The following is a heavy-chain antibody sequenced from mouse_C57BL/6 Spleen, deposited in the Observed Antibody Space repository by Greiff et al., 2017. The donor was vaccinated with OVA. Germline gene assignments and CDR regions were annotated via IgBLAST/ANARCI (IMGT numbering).Heavy chain of an antibody. CDR1: GYTFTDYY. CDR2: IGPGSGST. J-gene: IGHJ4*01. Sequence: VKVVESGAELVKPGASVKISCKASGYTFTDYYINWVKQRPGQGLEWIGKIGPGSGSTYYNEKFKGKATLTADKSSSTAYMQLSSLTSEDSAVYFCARSYYDYDNYYAMDYWGQGTSVTVSS. D-gene: IGHD2-4*01. CDR3: ARSYYDYDNYYAMDY. V-gene: IGHV1-77*01.